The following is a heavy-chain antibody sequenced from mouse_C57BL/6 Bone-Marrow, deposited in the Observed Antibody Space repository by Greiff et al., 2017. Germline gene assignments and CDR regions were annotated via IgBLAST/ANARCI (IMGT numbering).Heavy chain of an antibody. CDR2: IYPGSGST. CDR3: ARSLYYGSSYPYYAMDY. Sequence: QVQLQQSGAELVKPGASVKMSCKASGYTFTSYWITWVKQRPGQGLEWIGDIYPGSGSTNYNEKFKSKATLTVDTSSSTAYMQLSSLTSEDSAVYYCARSLYYGSSYPYYAMDYWGQGTSVTVSS. CDR1: GYTFTSYW. D-gene: IGHD1-1*01. J-gene: IGHJ4*01. V-gene: IGHV1-55*01.